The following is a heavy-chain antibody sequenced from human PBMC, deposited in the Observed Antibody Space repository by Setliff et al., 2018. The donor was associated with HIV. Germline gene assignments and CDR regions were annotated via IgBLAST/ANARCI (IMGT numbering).Heavy chain of an antibody. CDR2: IYITGST. CDR1: GGSINSGSYY. D-gene: IGHD6-13*01. CDR3: AAASSWDPLLDY. Sequence: SETLSLTCTVSGGSINSGSYYWNWIRQPAGKGLEWIGHIYITGSTDYNPSLKSRVTISVDTSMDQFSLKLNSVTAADTAVYYCAAASSWDPLLDYWGQGTLVTVSS. J-gene: IGHJ4*02. V-gene: IGHV4-61*09.